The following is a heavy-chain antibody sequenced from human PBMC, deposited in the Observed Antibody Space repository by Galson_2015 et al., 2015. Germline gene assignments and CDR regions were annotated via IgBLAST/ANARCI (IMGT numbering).Heavy chain of an antibody. D-gene: IGHD1-26*01. CDR3: TRSEWELLRDWYFDL. J-gene: IGHJ2*01. Sequence: SLRLSCAASGFTFSSYGMHWVRQAPGKGLEWVGFIRSKAYGGTTEYAASVKGRFTISRDDSKSIAYLQMNSLKTEDTAVYYCTRSEWELLRDWYFDLWGRGTLVTVSS. CDR1: GFTFSSYG. CDR2: IRSKAYGGTT. V-gene: IGHV3-49*04.